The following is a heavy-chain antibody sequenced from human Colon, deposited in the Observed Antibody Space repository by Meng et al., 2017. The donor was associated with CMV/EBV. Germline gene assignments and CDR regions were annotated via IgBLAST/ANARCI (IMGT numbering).Heavy chain of an antibody. CDR1: GYTFTSYG. V-gene: IGHV1-18*01. J-gene: IGHJ4*02. Sequence: ASVKVSCKASGYTFTSYGISWVRQAPGQGLEWMGWISAYNGSTNYAQKLQGRVTMTTDTSTSTAYMELRSLRSDDTAVYYCARGGGYFSAGSYPAYFDQWGQGTLVTVSS. CDR3: ARGGGYFSAGSYPAYFDQ. CDR2: ISAYNGST. D-gene: IGHD3-10*01.